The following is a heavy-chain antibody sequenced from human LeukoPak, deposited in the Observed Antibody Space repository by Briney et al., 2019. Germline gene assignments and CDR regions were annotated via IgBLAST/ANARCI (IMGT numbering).Heavy chain of an antibody. V-gene: IGHV4-59*08. Sequence: PSETLSLTCTVSGGSISSYYWSWIRQPPGKGLEWHGYIYYSGSTNNNPSLKSRVTISVDTSKNQFSLKLSSVTAADTAVYYCARVGRGYYDSSGYYPYYFDYWGQGTLVTVSS. J-gene: IGHJ4*02. D-gene: IGHD3-22*01. CDR1: GGSISSYY. CDR3: ARVGRGYYDSSGYYPYYFDY. CDR2: IYYSGST.